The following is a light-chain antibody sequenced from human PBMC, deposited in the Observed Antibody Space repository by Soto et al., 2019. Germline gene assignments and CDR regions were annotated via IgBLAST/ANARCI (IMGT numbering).Light chain of an antibody. V-gene: IGKV1-39*01. Sequence: DILMTQSPSSLSASVGDRVTITCRTSQSISNYLNWYQQKPGQAPKLLIYAATSLQSGVPSRFSGSGSETDFTLTISSLQPEDFATYYCQQTYSSVWTFGQGTKVDIK. CDR1: QSISNY. J-gene: IGKJ1*01. CDR2: AAT. CDR3: QQTYSSVWT.